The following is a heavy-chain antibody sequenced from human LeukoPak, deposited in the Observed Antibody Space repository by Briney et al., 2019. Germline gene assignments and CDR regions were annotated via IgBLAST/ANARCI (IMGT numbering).Heavy chain of an antibody. CDR2: IYTSGST. V-gene: IGHV4-61*02. CDR1: GGSISSGSYY. D-gene: IGHD6-13*01. J-gene: IGHJ5*02. Sequence: PSQTLSLTCTVSGGSISSGSYYWSWIRQPAGKGLEWIGRIYTSGSTNYNPSLKSRVTISVDTSKNQFSLKLSSVTAADTAVYYYARALYSSSLELPIDPWGQGTLVTVSS. CDR3: ARALYSSSLELPIDP.